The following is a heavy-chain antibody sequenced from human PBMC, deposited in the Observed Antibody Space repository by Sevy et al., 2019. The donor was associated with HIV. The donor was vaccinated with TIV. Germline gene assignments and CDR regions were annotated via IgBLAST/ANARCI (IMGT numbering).Heavy chain of an antibody. CDR1: GYTLSQLS. V-gene: IGHV1-24*01. D-gene: IGHD3-22*01. J-gene: IGHJ4*02. CDR3: ATTKDYYGSSGYPFDY. Sequence: ASVKVSCKVSGYTLSQLSMHWVRLAPGKGLEWMGSFDPEDDETIYAQKFQDRVTMTEDTSTNTAYMELSSLRSEDTAVYYCATTKDYYGSSGYPFDYWGQGTLVTVSS. CDR2: FDPEDDET.